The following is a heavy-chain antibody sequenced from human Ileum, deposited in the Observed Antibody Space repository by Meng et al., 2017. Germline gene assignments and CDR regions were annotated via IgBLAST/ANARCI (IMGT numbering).Heavy chain of an antibody. CDR1: GGSISSSFY. CDR3: VRHGGKYFDS. V-gene: IGHV4-4*02. D-gene: IGHD2-15*01. J-gene: IGHJ4*02. Sequence: QVRLPESGPGLVEPSGTLSLTCTVSGGSISSSFYWSWVRQSPGKGLEWIGQIYLAGSPNYNPSLESRVTISVDKSKNQFSPRLTSVTAADTAIFYCVRHGGKYFDSWGQGTLVTVSS. CDR2: IYLAGSP.